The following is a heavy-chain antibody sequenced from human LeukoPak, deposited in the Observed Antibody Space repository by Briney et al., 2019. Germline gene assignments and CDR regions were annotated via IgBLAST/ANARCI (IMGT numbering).Heavy chain of an antibody. V-gene: IGHV4-38-2*02. CDR1: GYSISNGYY. J-gene: IGHJ4*02. CDR3: ARGAEYYAIWRGYAGYSDY. CDR2: IYHRGST. Sequence: YPSETLSLTCTVSGYSISNGYYWGWIRQPPGKGLEWVGSIYHRGSTYYNPSLRSRVTISLDRSKKKFSLKLTSVTAADTAVYFCARGAEYYAIWRGYAGYSDYWGQGISVTVSS. D-gene: IGHD3-3*01.